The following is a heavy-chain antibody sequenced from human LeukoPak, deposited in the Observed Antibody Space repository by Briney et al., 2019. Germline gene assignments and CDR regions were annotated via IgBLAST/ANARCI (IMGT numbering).Heavy chain of an antibody. V-gene: IGHV3-30*04. Sequence: PGGSLRLSCAASGFTFGSYAMSWVRQAPGKGLEWVAVISYDGSNKYYADSVKGRFTISRDNSKNTLYLQMNSLRAEDTAVYYCARESLVAATYYMDVWGKGTTVTVSS. D-gene: IGHD2-15*01. CDR1: GFTFGSYA. J-gene: IGHJ6*03. CDR3: ARESLVAATYYMDV. CDR2: ISYDGSNK.